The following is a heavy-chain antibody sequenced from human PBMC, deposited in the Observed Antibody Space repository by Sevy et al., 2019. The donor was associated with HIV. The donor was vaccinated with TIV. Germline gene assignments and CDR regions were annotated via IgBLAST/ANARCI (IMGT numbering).Heavy chain of an antibody. Sequence: GGSLRLSCAASGFTFCNAWMSWVRQAPGKGLEWVGRIKSKTDGGTTDYTAPVKGTVTIPRDDSKNTLYLQINSLKADETAIYYSTTDSKKRGLSALHDYWGQGTLVTVSS. D-gene: IGHD3-10*01. CDR3: TTDSKKRGLSALHDY. V-gene: IGHV3-15*01. J-gene: IGHJ4*02. CDR1: GFTFCNAW. CDR2: IKSKTDGGTT.